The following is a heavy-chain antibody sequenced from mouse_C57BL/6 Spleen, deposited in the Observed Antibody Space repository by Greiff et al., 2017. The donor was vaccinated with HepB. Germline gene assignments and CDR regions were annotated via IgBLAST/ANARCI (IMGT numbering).Heavy chain of an antibody. CDR2: IYPGSGNT. D-gene: IGHD2-1*01. CDR1: GYTFTDYY. J-gene: IGHJ2*01. V-gene: IGHV1-76*01. CDR3: ARDGIYYGNFDY. Sequence: QVQLQQSGAELVRPGASVKLSCKASGYTFTDYYINWVKQRPGQGLEWIARIYPGSGNTYYNEKFKGKATLTAEKSSSTAYMQLSSLTSEDSAVYVCARDGIYYGNFDYWGQGTTLTVSS.